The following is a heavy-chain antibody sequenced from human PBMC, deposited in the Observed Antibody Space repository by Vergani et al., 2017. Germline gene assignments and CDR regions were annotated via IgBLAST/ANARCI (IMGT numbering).Heavy chain of an antibody. V-gene: IGHV4-61*02. CDR1: GGSLSRGSYY. CDR2: IYSSGGT. CDR3: ARVSWYIDS. Sequence: QVQLQESGPGLVKPSQTLSLTCTVSGGSLSRGSYYWSWIRQPAGKGLEWIGRIYSSGGTDYNPSLKSRVSISVDTSKNQFSLRLSSVTAADTAVYYCARVSWYIDSWGQGTLVTVSS. D-gene: IGHD1-1*01. J-gene: IGHJ4*02.